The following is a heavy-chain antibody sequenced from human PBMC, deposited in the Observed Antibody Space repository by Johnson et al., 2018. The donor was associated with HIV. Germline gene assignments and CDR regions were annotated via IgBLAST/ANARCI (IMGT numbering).Heavy chain of an antibody. CDR2: ISYDGSNK. V-gene: IGHV3-30-3*01. J-gene: IGHJ3*02. CDR3: AKDEALGWELDPDAFDI. CDR1: GFTFSNYA. Sequence: QVQLVESGGGLVQPGGSLRLSCAASGFTFSNYAMHWVRQAPGKGLEWVAVISYDGSNKYYADSVKGRFPIPRDNSKNTLYLQMNSLRAEDTAVYYCAKDEALGWELDPDAFDIWGQGTMVTVSS. D-gene: IGHD1-26*01.